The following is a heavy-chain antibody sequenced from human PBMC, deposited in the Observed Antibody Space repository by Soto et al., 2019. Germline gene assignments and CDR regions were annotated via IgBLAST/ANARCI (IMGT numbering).Heavy chain of an antibody. CDR3: ARAVAPSYMITFGGGFDY. Sequence: GGSLRLSCAASGFTFSSYAMSWVRQAPGKGLEWVSAISGSGGSTYYADSVKGRFTISRDNSKNTLYLQMNSLRAEDTAVYYCARAVAPSYMITFGGGFDYWGQGTLVTVSS. V-gene: IGHV3-23*01. CDR2: ISGSGGST. D-gene: IGHD3-16*01. CDR1: GFTFSSYA. J-gene: IGHJ4*02.